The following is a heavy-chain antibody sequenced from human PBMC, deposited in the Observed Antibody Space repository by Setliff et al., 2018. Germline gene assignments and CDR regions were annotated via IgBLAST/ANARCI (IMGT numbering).Heavy chain of an antibody. J-gene: IGHJ4*02. CDR2: INPDGSET. D-gene: IGHD1-26*01. CDR3: AAGGSYGF. Sequence: PGGSLRLSCGASGFTFSTHAMHWVRQAAGKGLEWVVSINPDGSETYYVDSVKGRFSISRDNARKLLFLQMNRLRAEDTAVYYCAAGGSYGFWGQGTLVTVSS. CDR1: GFTFSTHA. V-gene: IGHV3-7*03.